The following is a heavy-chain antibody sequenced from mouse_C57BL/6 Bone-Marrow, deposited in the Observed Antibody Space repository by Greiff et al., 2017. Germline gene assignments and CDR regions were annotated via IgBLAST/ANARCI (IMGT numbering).Heavy chain of an antibody. CDR3: ARGAYYYYGSSYVEFAY. V-gene: IGHV1-81*01. CDR2: IYPRSGNT. Sequence: VQLQQSGAELARPGASVKLSCKASGYTFTSYGISWVKQRTGQGLEWIGEIYPRSGNTYYNEKFKGKATLTADKSSSTAYMELRSLTAEDSAVYFWARGAYYYYGSSYVEFAYWGQGTLVTVAA. J-gene: IGHJ3*01. D-gene: IGHD1-1*01. CDR1: GYTFTSYG.